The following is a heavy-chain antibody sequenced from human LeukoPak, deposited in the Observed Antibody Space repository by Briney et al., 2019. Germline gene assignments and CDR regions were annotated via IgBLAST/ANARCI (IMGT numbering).Heavy chain of an antibody. CDR1: GFTFSSYW. J-gene: IGHJ3*02. CDR2: IKTDGSST. V-gene: IGHV3-74*01. CDR3: ARGVSGTGPDI. Sequence: GGTLRLSCAASGFTFSSYWMHWVRQAPGKGLVWVSRIKTDGSSTDYADSVKGRFTISRDNAKNTMYLQMNSLRAEDTAVYYCARGVSGTGPDIWGLGTMVTVSS. D-gene: IGHD5/OR15-5a*01.